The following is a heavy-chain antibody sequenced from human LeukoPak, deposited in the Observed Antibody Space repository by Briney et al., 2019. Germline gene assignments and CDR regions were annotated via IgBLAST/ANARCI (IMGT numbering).Heavy chain of an antibody. D-gene: IGHD2-15*01. CDR2: ISSSSSYI. V-gene: IGHV3-21*01. CDR1: GFTFSSYS. J-gene: IGHJ4*02. Sequence: PGGSLRLSCAASGFTFSSYSMNWVRQAPGKGLEWVSPISSSSSYIYYADSVKGRFTISRDNAKNSLYLQMNSLRAEDTAVYYCARDLLSMGGDYWGQGTLVTVSS. CDR3: ARDLLSMGGDY.